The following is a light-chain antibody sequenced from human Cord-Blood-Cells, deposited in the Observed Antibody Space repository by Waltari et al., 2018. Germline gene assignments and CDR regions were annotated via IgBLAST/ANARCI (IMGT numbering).Light chain of an antibody. J-gene: IGLJ2*01. V-gene: IGLV2-23*01. Sequence: QSALTQPASVSGSPGQSITISCTGTSSDVGSYNLVSWYQQHPGKAHKLMIYEGSKRPSGVYNRFSCSKSGNTASLTISELQAEDEADYYCCSYAGSSTYVVFGGGTKLTVL. CDR2: EGS. CDR3: CSYAGSSTYVV. CDR1: SSDVGSYNL.